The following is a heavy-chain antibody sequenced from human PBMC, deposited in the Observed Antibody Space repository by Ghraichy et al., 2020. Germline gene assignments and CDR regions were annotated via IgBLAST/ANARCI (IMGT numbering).Heavy chain of an antibody. Sequence: SETLSLTCTVSGGSINSGDYYWDWIRQPPGKGLEWIGSIYYSGSTYYNPSLKSRVTISVDTSKNQFSLELSSVTAADSAVYFCARLSLAAAGMRPFDYWGQGTLVTVSS. J-gene: IGHJ4*02. CDR3: ARLSLAAAGMRPFDY. V-gene: IGHV4-39*01. CDR2: IYYSGST. CDR1: GGSINSGDYY. D-gene: IGHD6-13*01.